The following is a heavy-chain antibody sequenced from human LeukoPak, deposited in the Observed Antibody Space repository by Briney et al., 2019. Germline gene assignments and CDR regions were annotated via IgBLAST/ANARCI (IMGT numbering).Heavy chain of an antibody. CDR1: GYTFTGYY. Sequence: GASVKVSCKASGYTFTGYYMHWVRQAPAQGLEWMGWINPNRGGTNYAQKFQGRVTMTRDMSISTAYMERSRLRSDYTAVYYCARVFGRNAYSSSSFDYWGQGTLVTVSS. J-gene: IGHJ4*02. D-gene: IGHD6-6*01. V-gene: IGHV1-2*02. CDR3: ARVFGRNAYSSSSFDY. CDR2: INPNRGGT.